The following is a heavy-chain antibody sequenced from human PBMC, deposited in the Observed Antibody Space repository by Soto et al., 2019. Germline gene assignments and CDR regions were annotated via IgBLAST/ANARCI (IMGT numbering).Heavy chain of an antibody. J-gene: IGHJ4*02. CDR3: AFGDSLGPPDY. CDR2: IYNSGST. CDR1: GGSVSSYL. V-gene: IGHV4-59*02. D-gene: IGHD3-10*01. Sequence: SETLSLTCSVSGGSVSSYLWSWIRQSPGKGLEWIGYIYNSGSTKYNPSLKSRVSMSVDKSKNQFSLRLNAVTAADTAVYYCAFGDSLGPPDYWGQGTLVTVS.